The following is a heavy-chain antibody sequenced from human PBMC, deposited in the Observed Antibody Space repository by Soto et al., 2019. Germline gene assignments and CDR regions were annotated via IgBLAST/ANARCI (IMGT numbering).Heavy chain of an antibody. J-gene: IGHJ5*02. D-gene: IGHD2-21*01. CDR1: GYTSSRYG. Sequence: ASVKVSCKASGYTSSRYGIMWVRQAPGQGLEWMGWISAYNGNTNSAEKLRGRLTMTTDASTTTAYMELRSLRSDDTAIYYCAGDQGFRVVINSNWFDPWGQGTLVTVSS. CDR3: AGDQGFRVVINSNWFDP. CDR2: ISAYNGNT. V-gene: IGHV1-18*01.